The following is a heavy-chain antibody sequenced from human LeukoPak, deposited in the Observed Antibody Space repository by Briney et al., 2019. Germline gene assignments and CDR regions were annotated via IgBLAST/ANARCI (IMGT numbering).Heavy chain of an antibody. Sequence: ASVKVSCKASGYTFTSYYMHWVRQAPGQGLEWMGIISPSGGSTSYAQKFQGRVTMTRDTSTSTAYMELRSLRSDDTAVYYCARDLLPGPIGNWFDPWGQGTLVTVSS. CDR2: ISPSGGST. CDR1: GYTFTSYY. CDR3: ARDLLPGPIGNWFDP. V-gene: IGHV1-46*01. D-gene: IGHD2-21*01. J-gene: IGHJ5*02.